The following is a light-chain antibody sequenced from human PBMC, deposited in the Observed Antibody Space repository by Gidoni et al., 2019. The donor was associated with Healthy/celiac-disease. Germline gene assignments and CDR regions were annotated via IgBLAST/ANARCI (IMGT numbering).Light chain of an antibody. Sequence: DIQFTQSPSFLSAPVGDRVTITCRASQGISSYLAWYQQKPGKAPKLLIYAASTLQRGVPSRFSGSGSGTEFTLTISSLQPEDFATYYCQQLNSYLLTFGGGTKVEIK. CDR2: AAS. CDR1: QGISSY. CDR3: QQLNSYLLT. J-gene: IGKJ4*01. V-gene: IGKV1-9*01.